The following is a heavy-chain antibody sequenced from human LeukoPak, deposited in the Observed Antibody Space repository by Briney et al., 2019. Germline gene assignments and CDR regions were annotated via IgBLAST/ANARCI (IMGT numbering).Heavy chain of an antibody. CDR2: IIPIFGTA. J-gene: IGHJ6*02. CDR1: GGTFSSYA. CDR3: GIAATGYYYYGMDV. Sequence: SVKVSCKASGGTFSSYAISWVRQASGQGLEWMGGIIPIFGTANYAQKFQGRVTITADESTSTAYMELSSLRSEDTAVYYCGIAATGYYYYGMDVWGQGTTVTVSS. D-gene: IGHD2-15*01. V-gene: IGHV1-69*13.